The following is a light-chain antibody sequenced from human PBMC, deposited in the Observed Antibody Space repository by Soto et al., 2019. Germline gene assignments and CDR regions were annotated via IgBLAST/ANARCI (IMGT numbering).Light chain of an antibody. Sequence: DIQMTQSPSSLSASVGDRVTITCRASQTIRSYLNWYQQKPGKAPKLLIYEASNLQNGVPSRFSGSGSGTDFTLTISSLRPEDFATYFCQQTYSSPLTFGGGTKVDIK. CDR3: QQTYSSPLT. J-gene: IGKJ4*01. CDR1: QTIRSY. V-gene: IGKV1-39*01. CDR2: EAS.